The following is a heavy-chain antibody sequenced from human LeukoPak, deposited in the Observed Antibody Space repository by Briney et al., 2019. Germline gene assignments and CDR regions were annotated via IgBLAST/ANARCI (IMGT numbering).Heavy chain of an antibody. D-gene: IGHD5/OR15-5a*01. V-gene: IGHV1-24*01. J-gene: IGHJ4*02. CDR2: LGPEDGET. Sequence: GASVKVSCKVSGYTLTELSIHWVRQAPGKGLEWMGGLGPEDGETIYAQNFQGRVTMTEDTSTDTAYVELSSLRSEDTAVYYCATSTIPPSFDYWGQGSLVTVSS. CDR1: GYTLTELS. CDR3: ATSTIPPSFDY.